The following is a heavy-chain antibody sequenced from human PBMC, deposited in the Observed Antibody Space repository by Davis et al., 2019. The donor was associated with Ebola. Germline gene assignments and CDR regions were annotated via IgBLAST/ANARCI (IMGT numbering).Heavy chain of an antibody. V-gene: IGHV4-59*11. CDR1: DGSISSHY. Sequence: PGGSLRLSCSFSDGSISSHYWNWIRQPPGKGLEWVGIIYDSGRTNYNPSLKSRVTISADTSKNQFSLNLRSVTAADTAVYYCVRFGRGAYWGQGTLATVSS. CDR3: VRFGRGAY. CDR2: IYDSGRT. D-gene: IGHD3-16*01. J-gene: IGHJ4*02.